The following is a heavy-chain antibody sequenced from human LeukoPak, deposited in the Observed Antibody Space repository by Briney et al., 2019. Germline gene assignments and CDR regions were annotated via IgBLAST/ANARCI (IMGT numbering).Heavy chain of an antibody. J-gene: IGHJ6*03. Sequence: PSQTLSLTCTVSGGSINSGTYYWSWIRQPAGKGLEWIGRIYTSGSTNYNPSLKSRVTISVDTSKYQFSLKLSSVTAADTAVYYCARTNWHYYYMDVWGKGTTVTVSS. D-gene: IGHD1-1*01. V-gene: IGHV4-61*02. CDR3: ARTNWHYYYMDV. CDR2: IYTSGST. CDR1: GGSINSGTYY.